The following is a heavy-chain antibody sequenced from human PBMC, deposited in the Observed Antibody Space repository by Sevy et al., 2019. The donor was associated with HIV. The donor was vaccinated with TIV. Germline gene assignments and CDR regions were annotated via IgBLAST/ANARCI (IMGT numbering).Heavy chain of an antibody. CDR2: ISNDGDNK. CDR3: ARDRTFLYYFDY. J-gene: IGHJ4*02. Sequence: GGSLRLSCAASGFIFSNYGMHWVRQAPGKGLEWVAVISNDGDNKYSADSVKGRFSISRDNSKKTLYLQMNSLRGEDTAVYYCARDRTFLYYFDYWGQGTLVTVSS. D-gene: IGHD1-7*01. CDR1: GFIFSNYG. V-gene: IGHV3-30*03.